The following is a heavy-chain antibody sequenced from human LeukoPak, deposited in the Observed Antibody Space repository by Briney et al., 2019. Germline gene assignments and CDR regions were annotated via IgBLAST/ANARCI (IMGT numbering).Heavy chain of an antibody. CDR3: AREIKGIYYYDSSGYALNWFDP. D-gene: IGHD3-22*01. V-gene: IGHV4-59*01. CDR2: IYYSGNT. J-gene: IGHJ5*02. Sequence: SETLSLTCTVSGGSISSYYWSWIRQPPGKGLEWIGYIYYSGNTNCNPALKSRVTMSVDTSKNQFSLKLSSVTAADTAVYYCAREIKGIYYYDSSGYALNWFDPWGQGTLVTVSS. CDR1: GGSISSYY.